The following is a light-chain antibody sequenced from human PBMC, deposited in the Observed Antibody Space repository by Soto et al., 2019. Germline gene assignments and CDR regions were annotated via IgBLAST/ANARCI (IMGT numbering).Light chain of an antibody. J-gene: IGKJ4*01. CDR3: QQYGSSPLT. CDR2: GAS. CDR1: QSVSSNY. V-gene: IGKV3-20*01. Sequence: EIVLTQSPGTLSLSPGERATLSCRASQSVSSNYLAWYQQKPGQAPRLLIYGASSRAAGIPDRFSGSGSGKDFTLTISRLEPEDFAVYYCQQYGSSPLTFGGGTKVDIK.